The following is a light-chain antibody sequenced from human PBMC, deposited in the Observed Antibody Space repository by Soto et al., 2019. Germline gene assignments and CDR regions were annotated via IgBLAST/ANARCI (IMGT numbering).Light chain of an antibody. CDR2: EVN. CDR3: TSSAGGNNV. CDR1: SSDVGGYNY. Sequence: QSALTQPPSASGSPGQSVTISCTGTSSDVGGYNYVSWYQQHPGKVPKLMIYEVNKRPSGVPDRFSGSKSGNTASLTVSGIHDDDEAYYYCTSSAGGNNVFGTGTKVTVL. V-gene: IGLV2-8*01. J-gene: IGLJ1*01.